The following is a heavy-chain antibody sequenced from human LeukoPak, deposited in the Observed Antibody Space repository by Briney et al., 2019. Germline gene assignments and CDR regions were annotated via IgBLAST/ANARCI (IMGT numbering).Heavy chain of an antibody. CDR1: GFTFHYYG. V-gene: IGHV3-30*02. Sequence: GALRLPCAASGFTFHYYGMHLVRQAPGKGLEWVGAILYDGSNKYYADSVKGRFILSRDNSKNTLYLQMNSLRAEDTAVYYCAKSQARGGISGTIMAIVDSWGQGALVTVSS. CDR3: AKSQARGGISGTIMAIVDS. J-gene: IGHJ4*02. CDR2: ILYDGSNK. D-gene: IGHD5-24*01.